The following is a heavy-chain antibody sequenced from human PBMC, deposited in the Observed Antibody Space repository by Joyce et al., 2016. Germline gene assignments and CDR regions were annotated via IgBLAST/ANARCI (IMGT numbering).Heavy chain of an antibody. CDR1: GGTFSSYA. Sequence: QVQLVQSGAEVKKPGSSVKVSCKASGGTFSSYAISWVRQAPGQGLEWMGGILPIFGTANYAQKFQGRVTITADESTSTAYMELSSLRSEDTAVYYCARGGSCSGGTCYSSAYYYYGMDVWGQGTTVTVSS. CDR2: ILPIFGTA. J-gene: IGHJ6*02. V-gene: IGHV1-69*12. D-gene: IGHD2-15*01. CDR3: ARGGSCSGGTCYSSAYYYYGMDV.